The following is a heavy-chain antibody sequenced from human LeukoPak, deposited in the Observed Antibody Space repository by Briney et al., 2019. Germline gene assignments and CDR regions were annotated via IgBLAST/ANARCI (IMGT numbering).Heavy chain of an antibody. CDR1: GFTVSNYH. Sequence: PGESLRLSCAASGFTVSNYHMSWVRQAPGKGLEWVSTIYSGGSIYYADSVEGRCTISRDNSKNTLYLQINSLRAEDTAAYYCARGSRVTTRLDAFDIWGQGTMVTVSS. CDR3: ARGSRVTTRLDAFDI. J-gene: IGHJ3*02. CDR2: IYSGGSI. V-gene: IGHV3-53*01. D-gene: IGHD4-17*01.